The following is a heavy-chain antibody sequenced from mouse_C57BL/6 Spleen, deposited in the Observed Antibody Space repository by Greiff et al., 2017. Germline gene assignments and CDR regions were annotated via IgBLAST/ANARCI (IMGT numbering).Heavy chain of an antibody. CDR1: GYAFSSYW. CDR2: IYPGGGDT. CDR3: ARSVAYYSNRYYFDY. J-gene: IGHJ2*01. D-gene: IGHD2-5*01. V-gene: IGHV1-80*01. Sequence: QVQLQQSGAELVKPGASVKISCKASGYAFSSYWMNWVKQRPGKGLEWIGQIYPGGGDTNYNGKFKGKATLTADKSSSTAYMQLSSLTSEDSAVYFCARSVAYYSNRYYFDYWGQGTTLTVSS.